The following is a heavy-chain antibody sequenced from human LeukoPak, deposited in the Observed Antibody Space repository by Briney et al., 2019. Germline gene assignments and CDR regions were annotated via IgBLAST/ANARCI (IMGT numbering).Heavy chain of an antibody. CDR2: IYHSGTT. J-gene: IGHJ4*02. CDR3: ARAVDYRNYFDY. D-gene: IGHD4-11*01. CDR1: DDSMTRGGYY. Sequence: SEALSLTCTVSDDSMTRGGYYWSWVRQHPGEGLEWVGFIYHSGTTFYNPSLESRATISVDTSQNQFSLKLTSVTAADTAVYYCARAVDYRNYFDYWGQGTLVTVSS. V-gene: IGHV4-31*03.